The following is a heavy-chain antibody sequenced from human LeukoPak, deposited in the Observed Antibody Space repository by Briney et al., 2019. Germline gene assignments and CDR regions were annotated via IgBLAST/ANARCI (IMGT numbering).Heavy chain of an antibody. CDR2: ISSSSSYI. CDR1: GFTLSSYS. V-gene: IGHV3-21*06. Sequence: NTGGSLRLSCAASGFTLSSYSMNWVRQAPGKGLEWVSSISSSSSYIYYADSVKGRFTISRDNAKNSLYVQMDSLRAEDTAVYYCARGDSSGYVCDYWGQGTLATVSS. J-gene: IGHJ4*02. D-gene: IGHD3-22*01. CDR3: ARGDSSGYVCDY.